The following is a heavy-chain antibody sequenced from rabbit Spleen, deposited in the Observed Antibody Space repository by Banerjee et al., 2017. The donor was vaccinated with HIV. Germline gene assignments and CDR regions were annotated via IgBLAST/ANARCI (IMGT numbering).Heavy chain of an antibody. V-gene: IGHV1S43*01. J-gene: IGHJ4*01. CDR3: VRDGDGTNVFWYFNF. CDR2: IGSNSGNT. D-gene: IGHD7-1*01. Sequence: QEQLEESGGGLVKPGGTLTLTCKASGFDLSQNYVMCWVRQAPGKGLEWIGCIGSNSGNTYYASWAKGRFTISTSTSLNTVTLQLNSLTAADTATYFCVRDGDGTNVFWYFNFWGQGTLVTVS. CDR1: GFDLSQNYV.